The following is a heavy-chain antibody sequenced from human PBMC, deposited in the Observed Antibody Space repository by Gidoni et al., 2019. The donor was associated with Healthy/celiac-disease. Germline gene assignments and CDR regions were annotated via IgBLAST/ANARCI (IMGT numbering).Heavy chain of an antibody. CDR1: GGSISSSSYY. J-gene: IGHJ4*02. V-gene: IGHV4-39*01. Sequence: QLQLQESGPGLVKPSETLSLTCTVSGGSISSSSYYWGWIRQPPGKGLEWIGSIYYSGSTYYNPSLKSRVTISVDTSKNQFSLKLSSVTAADTAVYYCARHTTRQNYYGSGSYFGYWGQGTLVTVSS. CDR2: IYYSGST. CDR3: ARHTTRQNYYGSGSYFGY. D-gene: IGHD3-10*01.